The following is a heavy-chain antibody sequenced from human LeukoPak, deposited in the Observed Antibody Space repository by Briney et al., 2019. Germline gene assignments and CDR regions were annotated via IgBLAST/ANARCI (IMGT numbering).Heavy chain of an antibody. V-gene: IGHV3-21*01. Sequence: GGSLRLSCAASGFTFSSYEMNWVRQAPGKGLEWVSSISSSSSYIYYADSVKGRFTISRDNAKNSLYLQMNSLRAEDTAVYYCARAMYSSSWYARPFDYWGQGTLVTVSS. CDR1: GFTFSSYE. CDR3: ARAMYSSSWYARPFDY. J-gene: IGHJ4*02. CDR2: ISSSSSYI. D-gene: IGHD6-13*01.